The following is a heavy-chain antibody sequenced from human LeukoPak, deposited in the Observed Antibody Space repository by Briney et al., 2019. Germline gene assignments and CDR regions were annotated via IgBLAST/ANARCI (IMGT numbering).Heavy chain of an antibody. CDR1: GFTFSSYS. Sequence: GASLRLSCAASGFTFSSYSMNWVRQAPGKGLEWVSSISSSSSYIYYADSVKGRFTISRDNAKNSPYLQMNSLRAEDTAVYYCASSQWLVINYWGQGTLVTVSS. CDR2: ISSSSSYI. V-gene: IGHV3-21*01. J-gene: IGHJ4*02. CDR3: ASSQWLVINY. D-gene: IGHD6-19*01.